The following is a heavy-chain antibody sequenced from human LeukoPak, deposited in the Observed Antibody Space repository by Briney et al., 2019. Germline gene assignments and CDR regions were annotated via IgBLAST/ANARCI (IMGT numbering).Heavy chain of an antibody. CDR1: GFTFDDYA. CDR3: ARRGYGSGSYEYYYYYYMDV. Sequence: GGSLRLSCAASGFTFDDYAMHWVRQAPGKGLEWVSGISWNSGSIGYADSVKGRFTISRDNAKNSLYLQMNSLRAEDTALYHCARRGYGSGSYEYYYYYYMDVWGKGTTVTVSS. D-gene: IGHD3-10*01. V-gene: IGHV3-9*01. CDR2: ISWNSGSI. J-gene: IGHJ6*03.